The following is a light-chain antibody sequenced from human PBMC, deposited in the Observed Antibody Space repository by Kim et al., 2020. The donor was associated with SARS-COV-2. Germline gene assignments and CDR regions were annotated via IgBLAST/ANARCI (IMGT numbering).Light chain of an antibody. J-gene: IGKJ2*01. V-gene: IGKV3-11*01. CDR1: QSVRSY. Sequence: EIVLTQSPATLSLSPGERATLSCRASQSVRSYLAWYQQKPGQAPRLLIYDASNRATGIPARLSGSGSGTDFTLTISSLEPEDFAVYYCQQRSNWPRTFGQGTKLEI. CDR3: QQRSNWPRT. CDR2: DAS.